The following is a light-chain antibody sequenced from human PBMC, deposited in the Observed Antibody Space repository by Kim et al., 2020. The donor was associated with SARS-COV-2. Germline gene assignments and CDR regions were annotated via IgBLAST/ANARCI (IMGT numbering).Light chain of an antibody. J-gene: IGKJ3*01. V-gene: IGKV1-9*01. CDR3: QQLHTYPLT. CDR2: AAS. Sequence: ILLTQSPSSLSASVGDRVTITCRASQGISRDLAWYQQKPVNPPKLLIYAASTLQSGVPSRFSGSGSGTDFTLTITSLQPEDFATYSCQQLHTYPLTFGPGTKVDIK. CDR1: QGISRD.